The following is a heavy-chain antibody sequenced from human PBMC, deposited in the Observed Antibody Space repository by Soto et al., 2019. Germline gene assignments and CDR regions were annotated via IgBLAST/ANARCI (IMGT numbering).Heavy chain of an antibody. V-gene: IGHV3-33*01. D-gene: IGHD4-17*01. CDR1: GFTFSSYG. CDR3: ARFSAVFYGEYYFDY. Sequence: GGSLRLSCAASGFTFSSYGMHWVRQAPGKGLEWVAVIWYDGSNKYYADSVKGRFTISRDNSKNTLYLQMNSLRAEDTAVYYCARFSAVFYGEYYFDYWGQGTLVTVSS. J-gene: IGHJ4*02. CDR2: IWYDGSNK.